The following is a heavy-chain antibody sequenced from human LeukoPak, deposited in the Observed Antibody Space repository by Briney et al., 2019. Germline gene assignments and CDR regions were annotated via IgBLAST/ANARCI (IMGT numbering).Heavy chain of an antibody. CDR2: IWYDGSNK. CDR3: ARGPFNSGWYLYYFDY. D-gene: IGHD6-19*01. J-gene: IGHJ4*02. Sequence: GRSLRLSCAASGFTFSSYGMHWVRQAPGKGLEWVAVIWYDGSNKYYADSVKGRFTISRDNSKNTLYLQMNSLRAEDTAVYYCARGPFNSGWYLYYFDYWGQGTLVTVSS. V-gene: IGHV3-33*01. CDR1: GFTFSSYG.